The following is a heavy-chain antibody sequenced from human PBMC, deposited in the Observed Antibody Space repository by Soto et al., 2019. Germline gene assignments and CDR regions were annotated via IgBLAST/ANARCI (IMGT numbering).Heavy chain of an antibody. D-gene: IGHD3-3*01. CDR3: ARDLLGAIFGVGNTQYRRDS. CDR2: ISSSSSTI. CDR1: GFTFSSYS. V-gene: IGHV3-48*02. J-gene: IGHJ4*02. Sequence: PGGSLRLSCAASGFTFSSYSMNWVRQAPGKGLEWVSYISSSSSTIYYADSVKGRFTISRDNAKNSLYLQMNSLRDEDTAVYYCARDLLGAIFGVGNTQYRRDSWGQGVLVTVSS.